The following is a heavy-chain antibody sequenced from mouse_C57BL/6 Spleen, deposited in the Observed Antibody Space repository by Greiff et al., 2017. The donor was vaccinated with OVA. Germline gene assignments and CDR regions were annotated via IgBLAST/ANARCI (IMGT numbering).Heavy chain of an antibody. CDR3: ARVDDGSFDY. D-gene: IGHD1-1*01. V-gene: IGHV5-9*01. CDR2: ISGGGGNT. Sequence: EVKLVESGGGLVKPGGSLKLSCAASGFTFSSYTMSWVRQTPEKRLEWVATISGGGGNTYYPDSVKGRFTISRDNAKNTLYLQMSSLRSEDTALYYGARVDDGSFDYWGQGTTLTVSS. CDR1: GFTFSSYT. J-gene: IGHJ2*01.